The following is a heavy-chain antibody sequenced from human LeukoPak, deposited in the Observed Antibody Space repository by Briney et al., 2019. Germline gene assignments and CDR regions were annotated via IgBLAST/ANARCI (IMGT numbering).Heavy chain of an antibody. CDR1: GLTFYNYA. CDR3: ARKAYYGDDAFDI. J-gene: IGHJ3*02. D-gene: IGHD4-17*01. Sequence: GTSLRLSCAASGLTFYNYAIHWVRQTPGKGPEWVANIKQDGSEKYYVDSVKGRFTISRDNAKNSLYLQMNSLRAEDTAVYYCARKAYYGDDAFDIWGQGTMVTVSS. CDR2: IKQDGSEK. V-gene: IGHV3-7*01.